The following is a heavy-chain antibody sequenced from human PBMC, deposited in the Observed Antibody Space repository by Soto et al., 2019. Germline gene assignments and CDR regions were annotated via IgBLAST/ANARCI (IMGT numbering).Heavy chain of an antibody. Sequence: PSETLSLTCTVSGGSISSGGYYWSWIRQHPGKGLEWIGYIYYSGSTYYNPSLKSRVTISVDTSKNQFSLKLSSVTAADTAVYYCARGSYTIFGVVMDVWGQGTTVTVS. V-gene: IGHV4-31*03. J-gene: IGHJ6*02. CDR3: ARGSYTIFGVVMDV. CDR2: IYYSGST. D-gene: IGHD3-3*01. CDR1: GGSISSGGYY.